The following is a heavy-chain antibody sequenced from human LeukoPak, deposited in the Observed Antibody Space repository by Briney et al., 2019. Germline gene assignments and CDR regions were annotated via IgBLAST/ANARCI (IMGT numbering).Heavy chain of an antibody. CDR2: ISSSSSYI. D-gene: IGHD6-19*01. CDR3: ARDFTYSSGWFDY. J-gene: IGHJ4*02. V-gene: IGHV3-21*01. Sequence: GGSLRLSCAASGFTFSSYSMNWVRQAPGKGLEWVSSISSSSSYIYYADSVKGRFTISRDNAKNSLYLQMNSLRAEDTAVYYCARDFTYSSGWFDYWGQGTLVTVSS. CDR1: GFTFSSYS.